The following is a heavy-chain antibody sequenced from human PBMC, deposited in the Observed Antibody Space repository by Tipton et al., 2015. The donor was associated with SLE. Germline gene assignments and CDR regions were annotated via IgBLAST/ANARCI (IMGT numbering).Heavy chain of an antibody. D-gene: IGHD7-27*01. V-gene: IGHV4-4*07. CDR3: ASHLPDLTGDAFDF. CDR2: ISASGGT. CDR1: GGSMTDNY. J-gene: IGHJ3*01. Sequence: TLSLTCTVSGGSMTDNYWSWIRQPAGKGLEWIGHISASGGTNYNPSLKSRVTMSVDTSENQFSLKLSSVTAADTAVYYCASHLPDLTGDAFDFWGQGTMVIVSS.